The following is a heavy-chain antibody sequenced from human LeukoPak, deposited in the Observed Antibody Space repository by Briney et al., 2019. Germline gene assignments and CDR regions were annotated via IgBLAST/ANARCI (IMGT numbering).Heavy chain of an antibody. CDR2: IYYSGST. J-gene: IGHJ5*02. CDR1: GGSISSYY. D-gene: IGHD3-22*01. Sequence: PSETLSLTCTVSGGSISSYYWSWIRQPPGRGLEWIGYIYYSGSTNYNPSLNSRVTISVDTSKNQFSLKLSSVTAADTAVYYCARVNPMNQGWFDPWGQGTLVTVSS. V-gene: IGHV4-59*08. CDR3: ARVNPMNQGWFDP.